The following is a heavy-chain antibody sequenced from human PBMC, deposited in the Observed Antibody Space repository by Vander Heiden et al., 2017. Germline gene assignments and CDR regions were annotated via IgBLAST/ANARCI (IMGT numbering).Heavy chain of an antibody. D-gene: IGHD4-4*01. CDR3: ASHDYSNPRGDY. J-gene: IGHJ4*02. V-gene: IGHV3-30*04. CDR2: ISYDGSNK. CDR1: GFTFSSYA. Sequence: QVQLVESGGGVVQPGRSLRLSCAASGFTFSSYAMHWVRQAPGKGLEWVAVISYDGSNKYYADAVKGRFTISRDNSKNTLYLQMNSLRAEDTAVYYCASHDYSNPRGDYWGQGTLVTVSS.